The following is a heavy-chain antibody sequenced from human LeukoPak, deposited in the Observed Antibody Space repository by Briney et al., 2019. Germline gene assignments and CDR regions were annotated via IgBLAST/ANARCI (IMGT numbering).Heavy chain of an antibody. CDR1: GFTFSSYE. Sequence: GGSLRLSCAASGFTFSSYEMNWVRQAPGKGLEWVSYISSSGGTIYYADSVKGRFTISRDNAKNSLYLQMNSLRAEDTAVYYCARDPFLSGYSGYDSHQSSWGQGTLVTVSS. J-gene: IGHJ4*02. CDR2: ISSSGGTI. CDR3: ARDPFLSGYSGYDSHQSS. D-gene: IGHD5-12*01. V-gene: IGHV3-48*03.